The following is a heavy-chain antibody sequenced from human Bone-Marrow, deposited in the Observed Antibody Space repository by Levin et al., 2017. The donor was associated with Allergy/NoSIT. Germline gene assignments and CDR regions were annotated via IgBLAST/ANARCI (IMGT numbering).Heavy chain of an antibody. CDR2: IDPDTGGT. CDR3: TRGLGYDVWSGYRDALDM. Sequence: ASVKVSCKASAYSFTAYFIHWVRQAPGQGLEWMGWIDPDTGGTKYAQNFQGRVTMTRDTSISTAYMELSSLRSDDRAVYYCTRGLGYDVWSGYRDALDMWGQATMVTVSS. J-gene: IGHJ3*02. D-gene: IGHD3-3*01. CDR1: AYSFTAYF. V-gene: IGHV1-2*02.